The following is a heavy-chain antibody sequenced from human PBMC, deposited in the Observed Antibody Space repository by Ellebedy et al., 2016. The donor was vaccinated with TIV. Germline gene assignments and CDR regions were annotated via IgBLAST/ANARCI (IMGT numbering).Heavy chain of an antibody. CDR2: ISPGSTYI. V-gene: IGHV3-21*01. Sequence: ETLSLTXAASGFTFKSYTMNWVRQAPGKGLEWVSSISPGSTYIYYADSVKGRFTISRDNAKNSVYLQMNSLRAEDTAVYYCARDASGSYYAEFVWFDPWGQGTLVTVSS. CDR3: ARDASGSYYAEFVWFDP. J-gene: IGHJ5*02. CDR1: GFTFKSYT. D-gene: IGHD3-10*01.